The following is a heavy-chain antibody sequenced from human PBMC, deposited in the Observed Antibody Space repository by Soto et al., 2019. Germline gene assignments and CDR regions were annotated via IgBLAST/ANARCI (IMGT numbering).Heavy chain of an antibody. Sequence: GASVKVSCKASGYTFTSYDINWVRQATGQGLEWMGWMNPNSGNTGYAQKFQGRVTMTRNTSISTGYMELSSLRSEDTAVYYCARSQGGSTSLDIYYYYYYGMDVWGQGTTVTVSS. D-gene: IGHD2-2*01. CDR2: MNPNSGNT. J-gene: IGHJ6*02. V-gene: IGHV1-8*01. CDR1: GYTFTSYD. CDR3: ARSQGGSTSLDIYYYYYYGMDV.